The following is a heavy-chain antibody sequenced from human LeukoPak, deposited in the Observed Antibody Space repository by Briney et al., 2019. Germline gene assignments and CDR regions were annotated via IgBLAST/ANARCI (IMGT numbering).Heavy chain of an antibody. J-gene: IGHJ6*02. CDR3: ARDWRIHIGSYGMDV. CDR1: GYTFTSYG. CDR2: ISAYNGNT. D-gene: IGHD1-26*01. Sequence: GASVKVSCKASGYTFTSYGISWVRQAPGQGLEWMGWISAYNGNTNYAQKLQGRVTMTTDTSTSTAYMELRSLRSDDTAVYYCARDWRIHIGSYGMDVWGQGTTVTVSS. V-gene: IGHV1-18*01.